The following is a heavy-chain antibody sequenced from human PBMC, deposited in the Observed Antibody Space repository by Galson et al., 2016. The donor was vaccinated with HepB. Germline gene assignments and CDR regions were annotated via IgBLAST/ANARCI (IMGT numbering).Heavy chain of an antibody. V-gene: IGHV3-30*18. D-gene: IGHD6-6*01. CDR2: ISYDGSNR. Sequence: SLRLSCAASGFIFSSYGMHWVRQAPGKGLEWVAVISYDGSNRYYADSVKGRFTISRDSSKNTLYLQMNNLRPEDTAVYYCAKDYAVAARPPDYWGQGTLVTVSS. J-gene: IGHJ4*02. CDR3: AKDYAVAARPPDY. CDR1: GFIFSSYG.